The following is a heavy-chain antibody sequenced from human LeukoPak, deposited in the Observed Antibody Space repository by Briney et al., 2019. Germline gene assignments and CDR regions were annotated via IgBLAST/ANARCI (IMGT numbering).Heavy chain of an antibody. J-gene: IGHJ4*02. Sequence: GGSLRLSCAASGFAFSSQAMGWVRQAPGKGLEWVSVISDSGSITYYADSVKGRFTISRDNSKNTLFLQMNSLRAEDTVVYYCAKVARRTSGWYFFDYWGQGTLVTVSS. CDR2: ISDSGSIT. D-gene: IGHD6-19*01. V-gene: IGHV3-23*01. CDR3: AKVARRTSGWYFFDY. CDR1: GFAFSSQA.